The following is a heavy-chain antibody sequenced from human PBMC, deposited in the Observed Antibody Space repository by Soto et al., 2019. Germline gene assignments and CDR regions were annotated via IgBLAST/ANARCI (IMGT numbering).Heavy chain of an antibody. D-gene: IGHD6-13*01. CDR2: INPNSGGT. Sequence: WASVKVSCKASGYTFTGYYMHWVRQAPGQGLEWMGWINPNSGGTNYAQKFQGWVTMTRDTSISTAYMELSRLRSDDTAVYYCARDSIAAAGTGVYYYGMDVWGQGTTVTVSS. J-gene: IGHJ6*02. CDR3: ARDSIAAAGTGVYYYGMDV. V-gene: IGHV1-2*04. CDR1: GYTFTGYY.